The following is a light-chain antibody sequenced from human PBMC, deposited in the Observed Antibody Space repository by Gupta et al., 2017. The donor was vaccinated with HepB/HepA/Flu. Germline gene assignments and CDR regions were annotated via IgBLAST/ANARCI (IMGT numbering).Light chain of an antibody. CDR2: DAS. V-gene: IGKV3-11*01. CDR3: QQRSTCPCA. CDR1: QSISYF. Sequence: EIVLTQSPATLSLSPGERATLSCRASQSISYFLAWYQQKPGQAPRLLIYDASNRASGIPARFSGSGSGTDFTLTISMLDPEDFAVYYCQQRSTCPCAFGHGTTVDIK. J-gene: IGKJ3*01.